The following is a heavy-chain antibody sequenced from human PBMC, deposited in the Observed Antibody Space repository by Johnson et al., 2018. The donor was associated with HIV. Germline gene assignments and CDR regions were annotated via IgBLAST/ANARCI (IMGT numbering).Heavy chain of an antibody. V-gene: IGHV3-30-3*01. D-gene: IGHD4-23*01. CDR1: GFSFSSYT. CDR3: AKDIGGLDAFDI. CDR2: ISLDGSNT. Sequence: QVQVVESGGGVVQPGRSLRLSCVASGFSFSSYTMHWVRQAPGKGLEWVASISLDGSNTHYADSVKGRFTISRDNSKNTLYLQMNSLRAEDTAVYYCAKDIGGLDAFDIWGQGTMVTVSS. J-gene: IGHJ3*02.